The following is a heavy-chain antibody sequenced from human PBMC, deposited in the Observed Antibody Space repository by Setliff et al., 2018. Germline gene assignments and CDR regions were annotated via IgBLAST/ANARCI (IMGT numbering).Heavy chain of an antibody. CDR1: GYSFTGYW. Sequence: PGESLKISCKGSGYSFTGYWIGWVRQMPGKGLEWMGIIYPGDSDTRYSPSFQGQVTISADKSISTAYLQWSSLKASDTAMYYCARAEYCSGGSCYGSRWFDPWGQGTLVTVSS. D-gene: IGHD2-15*01. V-gene: IGHV5-51*01. J-gene: IGHJ5*02. CDR2: IYPGDSDT. CDR3: ARAEYCSGGSCYGSRWFDP.